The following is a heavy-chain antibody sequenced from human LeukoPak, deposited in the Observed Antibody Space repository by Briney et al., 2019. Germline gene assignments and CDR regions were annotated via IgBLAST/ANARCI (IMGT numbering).Heavy chain of an antibody. CDR3: ARDQRDFWSANDYYYYMDV. D-gene: IGHD3-3*01. Sequence: PGGSLRLSCAASGFTFSSYSMNWVRQAPGKGLEWVSSISSSSSYIYYADSVKGRFTISRDNAKNSLYLQMNSLRAEDTAVYYCARDQRDFWSANDYYYYMDVWGKGTTVTVSS. V-gene: IGHV3-21*01. J-gene: IGHJ6*03. CDR1: GFTFSSYS. CDR2: ISSSSSYI.